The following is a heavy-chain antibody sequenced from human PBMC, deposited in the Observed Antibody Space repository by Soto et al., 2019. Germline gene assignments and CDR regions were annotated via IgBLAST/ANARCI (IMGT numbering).Heavy chain of an antibody. J-gene: IGHJ4*02. CDR1: GFSLSNAGVG. Sequence: SGPTLVNPTETLTLTCTVSGFSLSNAGVGVAWIRQPPGKALEWGALIDWNDDNRYSPSLKSRLTITKDTSKNQVILTVTNTDPVDTATYYCAHRPDDSGYFDYWGQGALVTVSS. CDR2: IDWNDDN. V-gene: IGHV2-5*01. CDR3: AHRPDDSGYFDY. D-gene: IGHD3-22*01.